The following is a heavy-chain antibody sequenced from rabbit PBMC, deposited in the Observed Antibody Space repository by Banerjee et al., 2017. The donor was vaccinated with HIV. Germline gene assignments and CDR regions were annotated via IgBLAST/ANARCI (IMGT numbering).Heavy chain of an antibody. J-gene: IGHJ3*01. D-gene: IGHD1-1*01. CDR1: GFSFSNGYV. CDR2: IATGSGSI. Sequence: QEQLEESGGDLVKPEGSLTLTCTASGFSFSNGYVMCWVRQAPGKGLEWIACIATGSGSINYASWAKGRFTISKTSSTTVTLQMTSLTAADTATYFCARESYGDVGYGYYKLWGQGHPGHRL. CDR3: ARESYGDVGYGYYKL. V-gene: IGHV1S45*01.